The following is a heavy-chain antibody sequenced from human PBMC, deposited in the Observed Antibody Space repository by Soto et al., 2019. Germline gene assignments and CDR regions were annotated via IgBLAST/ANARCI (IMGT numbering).Heavy chain of an antibody. CDR1: GYTFTSYG. D-gene: IGHD2-21*02. J-gene: IGHJ6*02. V-gene: IGHV1-18*01. CDR3: ARETFSVVTPLGYYYYYGMDV. CDR2: ISAYNGNT. Sequence: ASVKVSCKASGYTFTSYGISWVRQAPGQGLEWMGWISAYNGNTNYAQKLQGRVTMTTDTSTSTAYMELRSLRSDDTAVYYCARETFSVVTPLGYYYYYGMDVWGQGTTVTVSS.